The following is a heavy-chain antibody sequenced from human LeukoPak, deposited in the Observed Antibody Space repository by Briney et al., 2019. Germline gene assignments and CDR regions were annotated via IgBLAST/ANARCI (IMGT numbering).Heavy chain of an antibody. CDR2: MNPNSGNT. CDR1: GYTFTGYD. J-gene: IGHJ4*02. D-gene: IGHD2-2*01. V-gene: IGHV1-8*01. CDR3: ARNRGYCSSTSCYQVADY. Sequence: GASVKVSCKASGYTFTGYDINWVRQATGQGLEWMGWMNPNSGNTGYAQKFQGRVTMTRNTSISTAYMELSSLRSEDTAVYYCARNRGYCSSTSCYQVADYWGQGTLVTVSS.